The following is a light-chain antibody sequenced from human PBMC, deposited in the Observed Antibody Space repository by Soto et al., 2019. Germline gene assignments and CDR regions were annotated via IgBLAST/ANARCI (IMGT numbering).Light chain of an antibody. CDR1: SSDVGGHDY. V-gene: IGLV2-14*01. CDR2: EAF. CDR3: SSYTSSITRV. Sequence: QAVVTQVASVSGSPGQSITISCTATSSDVGGHDYVSWYLQHPGKAPKLLIYEAFNRPSGVSDRFSGSKSGSTASLTISGLQAEDEGDYYCSSYTSSITRVFGTGTKVTVL. J-gene: IGLJ1*01.